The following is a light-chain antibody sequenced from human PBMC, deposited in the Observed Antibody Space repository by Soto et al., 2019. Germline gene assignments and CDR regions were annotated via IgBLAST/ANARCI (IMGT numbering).Light chain of an antibody. J-gene: IGKJ5*01. CDR2: GAS. V-gene: IGKV3-20*01. Sequence: EIVLTQSPGTLSLSPGERATLSCRASQSVSSSSFAWYQQKPGQAPRLLIYGASSRATGIPDRFSGSGSGTDFTLTISSLEPEDFAVYYCQQYGSSPPITFGQGTRLEIK. CDR1: QSVSSSS. CDR3: QQYGSSPPIT.